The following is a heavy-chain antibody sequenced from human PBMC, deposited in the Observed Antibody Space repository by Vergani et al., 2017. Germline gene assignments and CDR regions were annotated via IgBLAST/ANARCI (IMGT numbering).Heavy chain of an antibody. V-gene: IGHV3-21*01. Sequence: EVQLVESGGGLVKPGGSLRLSCAASGFTFSSYSMNWVRQAPGKGLEWVSSISSSSSYIYYADSVTGRFTISRDNAKNSLYLQMNSLRAEDTAVYYCARGDYYGSVVGGAFDIWGQGTMVTVSS. J-gene: IGHJ3*02. CDR1: GFTFSSYS. D-gene: IGHD3-10*01. CDR3: ARGDYYGSVVGGAFDI. CDR2: ISSSSSYI.